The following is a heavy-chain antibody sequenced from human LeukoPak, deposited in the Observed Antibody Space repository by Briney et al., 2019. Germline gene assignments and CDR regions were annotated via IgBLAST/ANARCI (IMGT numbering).Heavy chain of an antibody. J-gene: IGHJ6*04. V-gene: IGHV3-15*01. Sequence: PGGSLRLSCAASGFTFSDAWMTWVRQAPGKGLEWVGRIKTKAGGGTTDYAAPVKGRFTISRDDSKNTLNLQMNNLKSEDTAVYYCTTDAHCSTTRCSGPNYYYGLDVWGKGTTVTVSS. CDR3: TTDAHCSTTRCSGPNYYYGLDV. D-gene: IGHD2-2*01. CDR2: IKTKAGGGTT. CDR1: GFTFSDAW.